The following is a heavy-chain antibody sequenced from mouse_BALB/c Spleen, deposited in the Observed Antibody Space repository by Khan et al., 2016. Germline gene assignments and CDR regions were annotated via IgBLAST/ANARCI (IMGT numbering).Heavy chain of an antibody. Sequence: EVQLQESEPGLVKPSQSLSLTCTVTGYSITSDYAWNWIRQFPGNKLEWMGYISYSGSTSYNPSLKSRISITRDTSKNQFFLQLNSVTTEDTATXYCATHDYDWVAYWGQGTLVTVAA. CDR1: GYSITSDYA. J-gene: IGHJ3*01. CDR3: ATHDYDWVAY. D-gene: IGHD2-4*01. CDR2: ISYSGST. V-gene: IGHV3-2*02.